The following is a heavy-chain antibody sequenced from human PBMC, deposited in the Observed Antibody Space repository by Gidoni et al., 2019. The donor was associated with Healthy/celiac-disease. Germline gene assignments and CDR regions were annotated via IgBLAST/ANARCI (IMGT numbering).Heavy chain of an antibody. J-gene: IGHJ4*02. V-gene: IGHV3-9*01. Sequence: DVQLVESGGVLVQPGRSLRLSCAASGFTFDDYAMHWVRQAPGKGLEWVSCISGNSGSIGYADSVKGRFTISRDNAKNSLYLQMNSLRAEDTALYYCAREYSGSYYPTGIDYWGQGTLVTVSS. CDR1: GFTFDDYA. D-gene: IGHD1-26*01. CDR3: AREYSGSYYPTGIDY. CDR2: ISGNSGSI.